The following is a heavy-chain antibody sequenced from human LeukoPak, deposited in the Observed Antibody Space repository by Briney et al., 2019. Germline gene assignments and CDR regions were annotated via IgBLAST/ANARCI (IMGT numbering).Heavy chain of an antibody. Sequence: GASVKVSCKASGYTFTSYGISWVRQAPGQGLEWMGWISAYNGNTNYAQKLQGRVTMTTDTSTSTAYMELRSLRSDDTAVYYCARDDVTYYYDSSGPTKPDYWGQGTLVTVSS. J-gene: IGHJ4*02. D-gene: IGHD3-22*01. CDR3: ARDDVTYYYDSSGPTKPDY. V-gene: IGHV1-18*01. CDR2: ISAYNGNT. CDR1: GYTFTSYG.